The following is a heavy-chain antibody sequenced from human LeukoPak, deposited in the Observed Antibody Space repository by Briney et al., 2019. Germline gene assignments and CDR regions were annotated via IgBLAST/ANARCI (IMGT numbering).Heavy chain of an antibody. CDR1: GYSFPNYW. CDR2: IAPSDSYT. V-gene: IGHV5-10-1*01. Sequence: GESLKISCKGSGYSFPNYWISWVRQMPGEGLEWMGRIAPSDSYTNYSPSFQGHVTISADKSISTAYLQWSSLKASDAAMYYCARHRDCSSGACYPDYWGQGTLVTVSS. J-gene: IGHJ4*02. CDR3: ARHRDCSSGACYPDY. D-gene: IGHD2-15*01.